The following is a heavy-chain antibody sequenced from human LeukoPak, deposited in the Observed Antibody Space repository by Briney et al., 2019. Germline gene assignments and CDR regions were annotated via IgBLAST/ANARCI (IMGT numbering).Heavy chain of an antibody. D-gene: IGHD2/OR15-2a*01. CDR1: GFTFSNYL. J-gene: IGHJ5*02. V-gene: IGHV3-7*01. CDR2: IKPDGSKK. Sequence: PGGSLRLSCAASGFTFSNYLMTSVRQAPGKGLEWVANIKPDGSKKSYVDSVKGRFTVSRDNAKNSLSLQMDSLRVEDTTVYYCSSQPAVIDLDLWGQGTLVTVSS. CDR3: SSQPAVIDLDL.